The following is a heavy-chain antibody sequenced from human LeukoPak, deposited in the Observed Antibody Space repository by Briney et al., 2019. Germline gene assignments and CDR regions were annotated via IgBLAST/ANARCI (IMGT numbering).Heavy chain of an antibody. Sequence: GASVKVSCKASGYSFTDYYMHWVRQAPGQGLEWMVWINPNSGAANSAQKFQGRVTMTRDTSIRAAHMELRRLKSDDTAVYYCARALPHSGTSLGVDFDYWGQGTLVTVSS. D-gene: IGHD1-26*01. V-gene: IGHV1-2*02. CDR3: ARALPHSGTSLGVDFDY. J-gene: IGHJ4*02. CDR1: GYSFTDYY. CDR2: INPNSGAA.